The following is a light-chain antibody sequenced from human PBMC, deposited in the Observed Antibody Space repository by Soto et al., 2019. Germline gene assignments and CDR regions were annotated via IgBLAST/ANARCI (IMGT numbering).Light chain of an antibody. J-gene: IGKJ5*01. V-gene: IGKV3-11*01. CDR2: DAS. Sequence: EIVLTQSPATLSLSPGERATLSCRASQSISSYLAWYQQKPGQAPRLLISDASNRATGIPARFSGSGSGTDFTLTISSLEPEDFAVYYCQQRSNLPRTFGQGTRLEIK. CDR3: QQRSNLPRT. CDR1: QSISSY.